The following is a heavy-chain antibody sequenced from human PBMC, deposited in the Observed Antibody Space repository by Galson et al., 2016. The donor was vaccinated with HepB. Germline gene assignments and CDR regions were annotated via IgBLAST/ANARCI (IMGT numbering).Heavy chain of an antibody. Sequence: SLRLSCAASGFAFSDYGMHWVRQAPGKGLEWVALIWFDGSNTHYADSVKGRFTISRDNSIKTVYLQMNSLRAQVTAVYYCARDRVVRYFDWYDLEYGGQGTLVTVSS. D-gene: IGHD3-9*01. J-gene: IGHJ4*02. CDR2: IWFDGSNT. V-gene: IGHV3-33*01. CDR3: ARDRVVRYFDWYDLEY. CDR1: GFAFSDYG.